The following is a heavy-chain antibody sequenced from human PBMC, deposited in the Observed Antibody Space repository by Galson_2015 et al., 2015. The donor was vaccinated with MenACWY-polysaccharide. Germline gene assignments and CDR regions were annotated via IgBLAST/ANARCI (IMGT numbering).Heavy chain of an antibody. J-gene: IGHJ4*02. CDR2: ISGGGRTI. CDR3: ARAAWFDY. CDR1: GFTFSDYY. Sequence: LRLSCAASGFTFSDYYMSWIRQAPGKGLEWVSCISGGGRTIYYADSVKGRFAIPRDNAKNSLYLQMNSLRAEDTAVYYCARAAWFDYWGQGTLLTVSS. V-gene: IGHV3-11*01.